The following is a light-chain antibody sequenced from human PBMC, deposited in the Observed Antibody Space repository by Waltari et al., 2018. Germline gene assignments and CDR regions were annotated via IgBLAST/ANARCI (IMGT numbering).Light chain of an antibody. Sequence: IVMTQFPVTLSVSPGERATLSCRASQSVSSNIAWYQQKPGQAPRLLIYGASTRATGIPARFSGGGSGTEFTLTISSLQSEDFAVYCCQQYDNWPGTFGQGTKVEI. V-gene: IGKV3-15*01. CDR3: QQYDNWPGT. CDR1: QSVSSN. CDR2: GAS. J-gene: IGKJ1*01.